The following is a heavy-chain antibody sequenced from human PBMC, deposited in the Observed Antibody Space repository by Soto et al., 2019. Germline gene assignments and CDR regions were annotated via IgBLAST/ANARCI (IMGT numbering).Heavy chain of an antibody. CDR1: GDVFRSYG. V-gene: IGHV1-69*13. CDR2: IIPISGTT. D-gene: IGHD2-8*01. Sequence: SVKVSCKASGDVFRSYGINWVRQAPGQGLEWMGGIIPISGTTNYAQKFQGRVAITADESTDTVYMELSRLRSEDTAVYFCARVRCFNGLCHTADYGMDVWGQGTTVTVSS. CDR3: ARVRCFNGLCHTADYGMDV. J-gene: IGHJ6*02.